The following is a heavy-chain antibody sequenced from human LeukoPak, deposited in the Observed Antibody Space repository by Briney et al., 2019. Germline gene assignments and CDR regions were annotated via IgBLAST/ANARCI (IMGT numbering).Heavy chain of an antibody. CDR2: INHSGST. V-gene: IGHV4-34*01. CDR1: GGSFSGYY. Sequence: SETLSLTCAVSGGSFSGYYWSWVRQPPGKGLEWIGEINHSGSTNYNPSLKRRGTISVDTSKNQFSLKLSSVTAADTAVYYCARGVVVTAHGCWFDHWGQGTLVTVSS. CDR3: ARGVVVTAHGCWFDH. D-gene: IGHD2-21*02. J-gene: IGHJ5*02.